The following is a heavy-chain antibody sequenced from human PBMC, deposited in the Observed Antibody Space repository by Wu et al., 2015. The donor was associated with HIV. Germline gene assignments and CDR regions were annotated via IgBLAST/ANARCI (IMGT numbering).Heavy chain of an antibody. CDR1: GGTFSSYA. J-gene: IGHJ6*02. Sequence: QVQLVQSGAEVKKPGSSVKVSCKASGGTFSSYAISWVRQAPGQGLEWMGRIIPIFGTANYAQKFQGRVTITADESTSTAYMELSSLRSEDTAVYYCALRRYSGSYDYYYYGMDVWGQGTTVTVSS. CDR2: IIPIFGTA. D-gene: IGHD1-26*01. CDR3: ALRRYSGSYDYYYYGMDV. V-gene: IGHV1-69*18.